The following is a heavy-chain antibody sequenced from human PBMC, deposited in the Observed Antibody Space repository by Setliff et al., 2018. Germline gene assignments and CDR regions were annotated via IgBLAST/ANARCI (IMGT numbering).Heavy chain of an antibody. CDR1: GYTLTNYA. V-gene: IGHV7-4-1*02. CDR3: VREIVGNSWYDF. D-gene: IGHD6-13*01. Sequence: ASVKVSCKATGYTLTNYAVNWVRQAPGQGLEWMGWVHTKTGNPTYAQGFTGRFVFSLDTSVTTAYLQISSLKAEDTATYYCVREIVGNSWYDFWGQGTPVTVSS. J-gene: IGHJ4*02. CDR2: VHTKTGNP.